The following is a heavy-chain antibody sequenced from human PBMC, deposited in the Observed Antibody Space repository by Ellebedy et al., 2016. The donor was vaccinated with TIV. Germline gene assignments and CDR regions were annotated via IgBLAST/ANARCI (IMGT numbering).Heavy chain of an antibody. CDR3: ARDPTGYTYYFDY. D-gene: IGHD3-9*01. Sequence: PGGSLRLSCAASGFTFSSYTIHWIRQAPGKGLEWVAFIASDGNNKFYADSVKGRFIISRDNSDNMVYLQMNSMRPEDTAVYYCARDPTGYTYYFDYWGQGTLVTVSS. CDR1: GFTFSSYT. V-gene: IGHV3-30-3*01. J-gene: IGHJ4*02. CDR2: IASDGNNK.